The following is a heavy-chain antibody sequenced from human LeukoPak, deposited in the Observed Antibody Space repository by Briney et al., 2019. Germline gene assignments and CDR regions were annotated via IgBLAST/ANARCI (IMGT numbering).Heavy chain of an antibody. Sequence: AGGSLRLSCAASGFTFSDYYMSWIRQAPGKGLEWVSYISSSSSYTNYADSVKGRFTISKDNAKNTVYLQMNNLRAEDTAVYYCVSFYETYWGRGTLVTVSS. CDR3: VSFYETY. J-gene: IGHJ4*02. CDR2: ISSSSSYT. V-gene: IGHV3-11*06. CDR1: GFTFSDYY. D-gene: IGHD2-2*01.